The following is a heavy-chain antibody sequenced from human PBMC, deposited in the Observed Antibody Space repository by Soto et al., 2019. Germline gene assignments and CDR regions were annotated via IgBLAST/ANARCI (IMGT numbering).Heavy chain of an antibody. J-gene: IGHJ4*02. CDR3: ARVEYSYGSFDY. CDR1: GFTFISYS. V-gene: IGHV3-21*01. CDR2: ISSSSSYI. Sequence: GGSLRLSCAASGFTFISYSMNWVRQAPGKGLEWVSSISSSSSYIYYADSVKGRFTISRDNAKNSLYLQMNSLRAEDTAVYYCARVEYSYGSFDYWGQGTLVTVSS. D-gene: IGHD5-18*01.